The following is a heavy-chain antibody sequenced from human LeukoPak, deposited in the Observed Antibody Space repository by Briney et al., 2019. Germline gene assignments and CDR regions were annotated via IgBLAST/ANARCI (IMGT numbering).Heavy chain of an antibody. CDR3: ARRRRDGYNPFDY. D-gene: IGHD5-24*01. V-gene: IGHV4-61*01. J-gene: IGHJ4*02. Sequence: PSETLSLTCTVSGGSVSSGSYYWSWIRQPPGKGLEWIGYIYYSGSTNYNPSLKSRVTISVDTSKNQFSLKLSSVTAADTAVYYCARRRRDGYNPFDYWGQGTLVTVSS. CDR1: GGSVSSGSYY. CDR2: IYYSGST.